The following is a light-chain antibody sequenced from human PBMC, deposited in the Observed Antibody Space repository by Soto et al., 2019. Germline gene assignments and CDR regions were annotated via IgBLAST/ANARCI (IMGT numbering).Light chain of an antibody. CDR2: EDN. CDR1: SGSIASNY. Sequence: NFMLTQPHSVSESPGKTVTISCTGSSGSIASNYVQWYQQRPGSAPTTVIYEDNQRPSGVPDRFSGSIDSSSNSASLTISGLKTEDEADYYCQSYDSSTVVFGGWPKVTVL. CDR3: QSYDSSTVV. J-gene: IGLJ2*01. V-gene: IGLV6-57*02.